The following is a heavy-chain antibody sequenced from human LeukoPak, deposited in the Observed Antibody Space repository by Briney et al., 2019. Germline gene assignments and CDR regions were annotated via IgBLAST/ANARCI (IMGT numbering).Heavy chain of an antibody. D-gene: IGHD1-26*01. CDR2: IYYSGST. Sequence: SETLSLTCTVTGDSISRRSDYWGWIRQPPGKGLEWIGSIYYSGSTYYNPSFMSRVTISVDTSRNQFSLQLSYVTAADTAVYYCARNESVLGTTGLNDFFDDWGQGSLVTVSS. J-gene: IGHJ4*02. CDR3: ARNESVLGTTGLNDFFDD. V-gene: IGHV4-39*01. CDR1: GDSISRRSDY.